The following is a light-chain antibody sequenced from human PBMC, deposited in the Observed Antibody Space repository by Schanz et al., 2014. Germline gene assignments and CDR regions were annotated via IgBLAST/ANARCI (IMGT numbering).Light chain of an antibody. Sequence: EIVLTQSPGTLSLSPGERATLSCRASQSVSSNLAWYQQKPGQAPRLLIYGASSRATGIPDRFYGSASGTDFTLTIRSLEPEDFAIYYCQQYNIWPPYTFGQGTKLEI. J-gene: IGKJ2*01. CDR2: GAS. CDR1: QSVSSN. V-gene: IGKV3D-15*01. CDR3: QQYNIWPPYT.